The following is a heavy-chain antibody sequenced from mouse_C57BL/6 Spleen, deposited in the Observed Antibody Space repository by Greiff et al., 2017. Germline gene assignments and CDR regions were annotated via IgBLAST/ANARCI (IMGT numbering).Heavy chain of an antibody. Sequence: QVQLQQPGAELVKPGASVKLSCKASGYTFTSYWMQWVKQRPGQGLEWIGEIDPSDSYTNYNQKFKGKATLTVDTSSSTAYMQRSSLTSEDSAVYYCARRYYGSWYFDVWGTGTTVTVSS. CDR1: GYTFTSYW. D-gene: IGHD1-1*01. J-gene: IGHJ1*03. CDR3: ARRYYGSWYFDV. V-gene: IGHV1-50*01. CDR2: IDPSDSYT.